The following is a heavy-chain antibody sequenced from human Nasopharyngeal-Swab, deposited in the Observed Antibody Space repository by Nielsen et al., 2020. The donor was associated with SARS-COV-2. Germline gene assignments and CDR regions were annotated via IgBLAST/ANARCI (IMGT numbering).Heavy chain of an antibody. CDR3: VRDKEQWLGTNWFDP. CDR2: IKQDGSEK. V-gene: IGHV3-7*01. D-gene: IGHD6-19*01. Sequence: GESLKISCAVPGFTFSSYWMSWVRQAPGRGLEWVANIKQDGSEKYYVDSVKGRFTISRDNAKNSLYLQMNSLRAEDTAVYYCVRDKEQWLGTNWFDPWGQGTLVTVSS. J-gene: IGHJ5*02. CDR1: GFTFSSYW.